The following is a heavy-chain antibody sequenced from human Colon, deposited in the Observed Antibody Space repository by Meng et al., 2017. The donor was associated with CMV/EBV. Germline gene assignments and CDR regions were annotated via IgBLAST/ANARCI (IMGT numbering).Heavy chain of an antibody. CDR1: GFSFGSQW. J-gene: IGHJ4*02. Sequence: LDCAASGFSFGSQWMHWVRQAPGKGLVWVSGINSDGSSTTYADSVRGRFTISRDNAKNTLYLQMNSLRAEDTAVYYCAREGSGWYDYWGQGTLVTVSS. V-gene: IGHV3-74*01. D-gene: IGHD6-19*01. CDR2: INSDGSST. CDR3: AREGSGWYDY.